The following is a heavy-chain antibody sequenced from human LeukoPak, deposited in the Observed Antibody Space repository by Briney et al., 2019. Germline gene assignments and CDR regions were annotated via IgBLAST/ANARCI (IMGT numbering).Heavy chain of an antibody. CDR3: ARLQFYDSSGYLGVNAFDI. V-gene: IGHV3-30-3*01. J-gene: IGHJ3*02. Sequence: GGSLRLSCAASGFTFSSYAMPWVRQAPGKGLEWVAVISYDGSNKYYADSVKGRFTISRDNSKNTLYLQMNSLRAEDTAVYYCARLQFYDSSGYLGVNAFDIWGQGTMVTVSS. D-gene: IGHD3-22*01. CDR2: ISYDGSNK. CDR1: GFTFSSYA.